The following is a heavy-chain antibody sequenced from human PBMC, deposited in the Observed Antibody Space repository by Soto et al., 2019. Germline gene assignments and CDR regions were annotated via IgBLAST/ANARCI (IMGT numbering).Heavy chain of an antibody. J-gene: IGHJ4*02. CDR3: AKGWQARTTNFDY. CDR2: ISGSGGST. D-gene: IGHD1-1*01. CDR1: GFTFSDYY. Sequence: PGGSLRLSCAASGFTFSDYYMSWIRQAPGKGLEWVSAISGSGGSTYYADSVKGRFTISRDNSKNTLYLQMNSLRAEDTAVYYCAKGWQARTTNFDYWGQGTLVTVSS. V-gene: IGHV3-23*01.